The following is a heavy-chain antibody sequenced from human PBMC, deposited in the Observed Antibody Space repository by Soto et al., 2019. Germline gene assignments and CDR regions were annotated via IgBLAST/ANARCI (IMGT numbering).Heavy chain of an antibody. D-gene: IGHD6-6*01. CDR2: ISISGSNI. Sequence: RLSCAASGFSFSSYSMNWVRQAPGKGLEWVSSISISGSNIYYADSVKGRFTISRDNAENSLYLQMNSLRAEDTAVYYCARYGSSNWFDPWGQGTLVTV. CDR1: GFSFSSYS. J-gene: IGHJ5*02. CDR3: ARYGSSNWFDP. V-gene: IGHV3-21*01.